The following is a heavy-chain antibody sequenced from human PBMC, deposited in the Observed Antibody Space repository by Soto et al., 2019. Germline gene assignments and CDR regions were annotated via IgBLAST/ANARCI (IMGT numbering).Heavy chain of an antibody. D-gene: IGHD6-13*01. CDR2: IYYSGST. J-gene: IGHJ6*03. V-gene: IGHV4-31*03. Sequence: QVQLQESGPGLVKPSQTLSLTCTVSGGSISSGGYYWSWIRQHPGKGLEWIGYIYYSGSTYYNPSLTSRVTISVDTSKNQFSLKLSSVTAADTAVYYCARAAADHAIYYYYMDVWGKGDHGHRLL. CDR3: ARAAADHAIYYYYMDV. CDR1: GGSISSGGYY.